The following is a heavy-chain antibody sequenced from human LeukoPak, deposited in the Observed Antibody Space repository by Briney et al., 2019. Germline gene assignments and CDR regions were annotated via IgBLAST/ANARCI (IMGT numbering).Heavy chain of an antibody. J-gene: IGHJ4*02. CDR2: ISLTGLT. CDR3: SRENGAFSPFGY. V-gene: IGHV4/OR15-8*02. Sequence: SETLSLTCGVSGGSISNTNWWSWVRQPPGQVLEWIGEISLTGLTHYNPSLESRVTVSIDKSKNQPSLNLTSVTAADTAVYYCSRENGAFSPFGYWGQGTLVTVLS. CDR1: GGSISNTNW. D-gene: IGHD2-8*01.